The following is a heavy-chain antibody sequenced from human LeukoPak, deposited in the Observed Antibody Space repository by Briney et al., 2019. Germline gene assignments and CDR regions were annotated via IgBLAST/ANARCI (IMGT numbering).Heavy chain of an antibody. Sequence: GGSLRLSCAASGFTFSSYAMSWVRQAPGKGLEWVSAITGSGGSTYYADSVKGRFTISRDNSKNTLYPQMNSLRAEDTAVYYCAKDTASSWWYFDLWGRGTLVTVSS. CDR2: ITGSGGST. CDR1: GFTFSSYA. D-gene: IGHD5-18*01. CDR3: AKDTASSWWYFDL. V-gene: IGHV3-23*01. J-gene: IGHJ2*01.